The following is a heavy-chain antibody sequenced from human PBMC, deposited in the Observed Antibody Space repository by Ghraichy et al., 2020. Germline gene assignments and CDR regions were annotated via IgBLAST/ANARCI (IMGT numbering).Heavy chain of an antibody. CDR3: TRGGYSGSEDAFDI. Sequence: GGSLRLSCTASGFTFGDYAMSWVRQAPGKGLEWVGFIRSKAYGGTTEYAASVKGRFTISRDDSKSIAYLQMNSLKTEDTAVYYCTRGGYSGSEDAFDIWGQGTMVTVSS. D-gene: IGHD1-26*01. V-gene: IGHV3-49*04. J-gene: IGHJ3*02. CDR1: GFTFGDYA. CDR2: IRSKAYGGTT.